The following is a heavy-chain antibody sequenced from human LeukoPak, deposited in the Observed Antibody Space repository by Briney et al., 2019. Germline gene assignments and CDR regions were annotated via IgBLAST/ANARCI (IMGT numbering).Heavy chain of an antibody. D-gene: IGHD2-15*01. V-gene: IGHV3-13*01. Sequence: GGSLRLSCAASGFTFSSYDMHWVRQVTGKGLEWVSGIGKSGHTYYAGSVKGRLTISRENAKNSLYLQMNDLRAGDTAVYYCASGAGGWNYWGQGTLVTVSS. CDR1: GFTFSSYD. CDR3: ASGAGGWNY. J-gene: IGHJ4*02. CDR2: IGKSGHT.